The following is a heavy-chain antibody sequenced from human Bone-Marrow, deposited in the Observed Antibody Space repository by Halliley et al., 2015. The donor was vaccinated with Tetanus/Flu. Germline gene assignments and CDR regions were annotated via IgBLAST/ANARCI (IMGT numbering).Heavy chain of an antibody. V-gene: IGHV4-31*03. J-gene: IGHJ5*02. CDR3: ARGVGNNWFDP. Sequence: LRLSCTVSGVAISSGGYYWSWIRQPPGKGLEWIGYIYYRGSTYSNPSLKSRVTISVDTSKNQLSVKLSSVTAADTAVYYCARGVGNNWFDPWGQGTLVTVSS. CDR1: GVAISSGGYY. D-gene: IGHD3-3*01. CDR2: IYYRGST.